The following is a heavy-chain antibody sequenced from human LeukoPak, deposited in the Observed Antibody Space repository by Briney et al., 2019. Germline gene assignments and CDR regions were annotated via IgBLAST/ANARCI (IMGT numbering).Heavy chain of an antibody. V-gene: IGHV3-13*01. CDR2: IGTAGDT. CDR1: GFTFSSYD. D-gene: IGHD6-6*01. CDR3: ARERDSSSGEFDY. Sequence: PGGSLRLSCAASGFTFSSYDMHWVRQATGKGLEWVSAIGTAGDTYYPGSVKGRFTISRENAKNSLYLQMNSLRAGDTAVYYCARERDSSSGEFDYWGQGTLVTVSS. J-gene: IGHJ4*02.